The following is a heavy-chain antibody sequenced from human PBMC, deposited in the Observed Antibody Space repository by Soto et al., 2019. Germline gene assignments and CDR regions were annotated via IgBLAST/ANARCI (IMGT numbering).Heavy chain of an antibody. CDR1: GYTFTSHY. CDR2: IYPRGGST. D-gene: IGHD3-22*01. Sequence: GAPVKVSCKASGYTFTSHYIHWVRQAPGQRLESMGIIYPRGGSTIYAQKFQGKVTMTRDTSTHTLYMELSSLRSEDTAIYYCARVGYSSTGTTLHFHGLDVWGQGTTVTVSS. V-gene: IGHV1-46*01. J-gene: IGHJ6*02. CDR3: ARVGYSSTGTTLHFHGLDV.